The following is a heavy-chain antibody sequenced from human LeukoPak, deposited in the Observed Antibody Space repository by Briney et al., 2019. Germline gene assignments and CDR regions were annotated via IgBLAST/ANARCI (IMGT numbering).Heavy chain of an antibody. CDR2: IIPILGIA. CDR1: GGTFSSYA. V-gene: IGHV1-69*04. D-gene: IGHD3-22*01. Sequence: ASVKVSCKASGGTFSSYAISWVRQAPGQGLEWMGRIIPILGIANYAQKFQGRVTITADKSTSTAYMELSSLRSEDTAVYYCARDGQRDSSGYYYVDYFDYWGQGTLVTVSS. J-gene: IGHJ4*02. CDR3: ARDGQRDSSGYYYVDYFDY.